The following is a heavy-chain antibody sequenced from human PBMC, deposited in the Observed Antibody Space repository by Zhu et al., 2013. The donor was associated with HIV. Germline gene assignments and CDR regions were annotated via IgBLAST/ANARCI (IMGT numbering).Heavy chain of an antibody. CDR1: GGSISRRNW. D-gene: IGHD4-17*01. CDR3: ARQVAGYGDYGRGFFDY. CDR2: IYHSGST. J-gene: IGHJ4*02. Sequence: QVQLLESGPGLVKPSGTLSLTCAVSGGSISRRNWWSWVRQPPGKGLEWIGEIYHSGSTNYNPSLKSRVTMSVDKSKNRFSLKLRSVTAADTAVYYCARQVAGYGDYGRGFFDYWGQGTLVTVSS. V-gene: IGHV4-4*02.